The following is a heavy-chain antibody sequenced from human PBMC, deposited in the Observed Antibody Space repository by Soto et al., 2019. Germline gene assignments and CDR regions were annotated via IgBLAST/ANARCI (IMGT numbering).Heavy chain of an antibody. J-gene: IGHJ6*02. D-gene: IGHD6-6*01. CDR3: ARDRTYSSSSFYYYYGMDV. CDR2: MNPNSGNT. V-gene: IGHV1-8*01. CDR1: GYTFTSYD. Sequence: QVQLVQSGAEVKKPGASVKVSCKASGYTFTSYDINWVRQATGQGLEWMGWMNPNSGNTGYAQKFQGRVTMTRNPSISTAYMELSSLRSEDTAVYYCARDRTYSSSSFYYYYGMDVWGQGTTVTVSS.